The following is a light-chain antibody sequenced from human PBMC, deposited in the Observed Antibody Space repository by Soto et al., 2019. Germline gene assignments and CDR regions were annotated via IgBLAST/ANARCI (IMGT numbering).Light chain of an antibody. CDR3: CSYAGSTSFLV. CDR1: SSDVGNYNL. CDR2: EGT. Sequence: QSVLTQPASVSGSPGQSITISCTGTSSDVGNYNLVSWYQKHPGKAPKLMIYEGTKRHSGVSNRFSGSKSGNTASLTVSGLQAEDEADYYCCSYAGSTSFLVFGGGTKLTVL. V-gene: IGLV2-23*03. J-gene: IGLJ2*01.